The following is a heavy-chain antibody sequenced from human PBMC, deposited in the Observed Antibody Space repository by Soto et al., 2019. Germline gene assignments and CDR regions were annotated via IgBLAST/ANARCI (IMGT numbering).Heavy chain of an antibody. CDR3: ARGPLRNWFDP. CDR1: GYTFTSYA. V-gene: IGHV1-3*01. J-gene: IGHJ5*02. Sequence: ASVKVSCKASGYTFTSYAMHWVRQAPGQRLEWMGRINAGNANTKYSQKFQGRVTITRDTSASTAYMELSSLRSEDTAVYYCARGPLRNWFDPWGQGTLVTVSS. CDR2: INAGNANT.